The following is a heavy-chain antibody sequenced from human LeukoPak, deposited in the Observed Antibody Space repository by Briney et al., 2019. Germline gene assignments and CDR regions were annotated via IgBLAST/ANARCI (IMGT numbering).Heavy chain of an antibody. CDR2: LYPDGRT. CDR1: GFAVSSNY. J-gene: IGHJ4*02. D-gene: IGHD3-10*01. CDR3: AKVKGWYGEGYFDY. V-gene: IGHV3-53*01. Sequence: GGSLRLSCAASGFAVSSNYMNWVRQAPGKGLEWVSVLYPDGRTYYGDSVKGRFTISRDISKNTLFLQMTSLRAEDTAVYYCAKVKGWYGEGYFDYWDQRNLVTVSS.